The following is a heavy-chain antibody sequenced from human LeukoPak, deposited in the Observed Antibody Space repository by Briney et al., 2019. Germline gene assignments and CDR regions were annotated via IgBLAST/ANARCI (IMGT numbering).Heavy chain of an antibody. Sequence: PSETLSLTCTVSGGTISSGAYYWSCIRQPPGQDLESIGYIYYSGSTYYNPSLKSRVTISVDTSKNQFSLKLSSVTAADTAVYYCARAPWLLYAFDIWGQGTMVTVSS. D-gene: IGHD5-18*01. J-gene: IGHJ3*02. CDR1: GGTISSGAYY. CDR2: IYYSGST. CDR3: ARAPWLLYAFDI. V-gene: IGHV4-30-4*01.